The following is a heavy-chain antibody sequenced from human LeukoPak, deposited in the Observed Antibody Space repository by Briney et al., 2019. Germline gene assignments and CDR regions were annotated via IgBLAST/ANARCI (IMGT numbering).Heavy chain of an antibody. CDR1: GFTSSASS. CDR3: TRENGVYCSSTSCYDDAFDI. CDR2: TRSKANSYAT. Sequence: GGSLRLSCAASGFTSSASSMHWVRPASEKGLEWVGRTRSKANSYATAYAASVKGRFTISRDDSKNTAYLQMNSLKTEDTAVYYCTRENGVYCSSTSCYDDAFDIWGQGTMVTVSS. J-gene: IGHJ3*02. V-gene: IGHV3-73*01. D-gene: IGHD2-2*01.